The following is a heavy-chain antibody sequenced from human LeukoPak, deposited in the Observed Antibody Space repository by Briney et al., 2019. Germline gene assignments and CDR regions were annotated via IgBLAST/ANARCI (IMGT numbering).Heavy chain of an antibody. D-gene: IGHD3-22*01. J-gene: IGHJ4*02. CDR3: ARGRKGPRYYYDSSGYYGPFFDY. Sequence: SETLSLTCAVYGGSFSGYYWSWIRQPPGKGLEWIGEINHSGSTNYNPFLKSRVTISVDTSKNQFSLKLSSVTAADTAVYYCARGRKGPRYYYDSSGYYGPFFDYWGQGTLVTVSS. V-gene: IGHV4-34*01. CDR2: INHSGST. CDR1: GGSFSGYY.